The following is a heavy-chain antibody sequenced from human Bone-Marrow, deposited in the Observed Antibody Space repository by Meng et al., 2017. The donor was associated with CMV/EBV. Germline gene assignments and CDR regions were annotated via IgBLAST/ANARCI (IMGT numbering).Heavy chain of an antibody. CDR1: GFTFSDYY. CDR3: ARDFSSVLNYIDF. Sequence: LSLTCAASGFTFSDYYMTWIRQAPGKGLEWLSHISSSGSIRHYADSVKGRFTISRDNAKNSLYLQMNSLRAEDTAVYYCARDFSSVLNYIDFSGQGTLVTVSS. J-gene: IGHJ4*02. CDR2: ISSSGSIR. V-gene: IGHV3-11*01. D-gene: IGHD2/OR15-2a*01.